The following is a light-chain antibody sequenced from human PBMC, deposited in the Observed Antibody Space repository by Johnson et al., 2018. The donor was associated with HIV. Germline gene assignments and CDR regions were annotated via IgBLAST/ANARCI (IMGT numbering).Light chain of an antibody. V-gene: IGLV1-51*01. CDR2: DNN. CDR3: GTWDSSLSAGSYV. J-gene: IGLJ1*01. CDR1: SSNIGNNY. Sequence: QSVLTQPPSVSAAPGQKVTISCSGTSSNIGNNYVSWYQHLPGTAPKVLIYDNNKRPSGIPDRFSGSKSGTSATLGITGLQTGDEADYYRGTWDSSLSAGSYVFGTGTKVTVL.